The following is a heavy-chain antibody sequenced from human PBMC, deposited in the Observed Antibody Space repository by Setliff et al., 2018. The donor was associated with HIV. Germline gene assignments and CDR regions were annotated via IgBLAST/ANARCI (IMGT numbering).Heavy chain of an antibody. Sequence: GGSLRLSCAASGFTFSSYSMNWVRQAPGKGLEWVSYISSSGSTIYYADSVKGRFTISRDNSKDTVFLQMDSLRAEDTALYYCAKGIHFWSGYYDYWGQGTVVTVSS. J-gene: IGHJ4*02. CDR1: GFTFSSYS. V-gene: IGHV3-48*01. D-gene: IGHD3-3*02. CDR3: AKGIHFWSGYYDY. CDR2: ISSSGSTI.